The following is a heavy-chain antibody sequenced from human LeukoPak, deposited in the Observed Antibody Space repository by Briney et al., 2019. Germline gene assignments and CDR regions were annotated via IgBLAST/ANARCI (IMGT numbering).Heavy chain of an antibody. J-gene: IGHJ4*02. CDR2: ISYDGSNK. CDR1: GFIFSNYA. Sequence: RGSLRLSCAASGFIFSNYAIHWVRQAPGKGLEWVAVISYDGSNKYYADSVKGRFTISRDISKNTLYLQMNSLRAEDTAVYYCARGYCSSISCYVDYWGQGTLVTVSS. V-gene: IGHV3-30*04. CDR3: ARGYCSSISCYVDY. D-gene: IGHD2-2*01.